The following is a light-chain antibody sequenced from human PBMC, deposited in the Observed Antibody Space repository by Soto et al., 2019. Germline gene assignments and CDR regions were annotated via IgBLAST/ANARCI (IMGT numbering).Light chain of an antibody. CDR3: SSYTTSNTRQIV. V-gene: IGLV2-14*03. Sequence: ISCTGTSSDVGGYNYVSWYQHHPGKAPKLMIFDVSNRPSGVSNRFSGSKSGNTASLTISGLQPEDEADYYCSSYTTSNTRQIVFGTGTKVTVL. CDR1: SSDVGGYNY. CDR2: DVS. J-gene: IGLJ1*01.